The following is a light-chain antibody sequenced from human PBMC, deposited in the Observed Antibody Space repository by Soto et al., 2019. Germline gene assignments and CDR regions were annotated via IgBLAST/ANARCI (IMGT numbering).Light chain of an antibody. Sequence: DIQMTQSASPLSSSVGDRVTITWRASQSITRYLNWYQQKPGKAPKLLSYSASSLQSGVPSRCSGSGAGTDFTLTISSLKPEDFETYYCQQSYSTPQTVGQGTKVDI. V-gene: IGKV1-39*01. CDR1: QSITRY. J-gene: IGKJ1*01. CDR2: SAS. CDR3: QQSYSTPQT.